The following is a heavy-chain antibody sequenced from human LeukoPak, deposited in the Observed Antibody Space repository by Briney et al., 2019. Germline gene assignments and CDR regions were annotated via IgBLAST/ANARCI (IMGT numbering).Heavy chain of an antibody. J-gene: IGHJ4*02. CDR3: AKDLFYYYDSSGYYHGLPFDY. D-gene: IGHD3-22*01. Sequence: GGSLRLSCAASGFTFSSYGMHWGRQAPGKGLEWVAVISYDGSNKYYADSVKGRFTISRDNSKNTLYLQMNSLRAEDTAVYYCAKDLFYYYDSSGYYHGLPFDYWGQGTLVTVSS. CDR2: ISYDGSNK. V-gene: IGHV3-30*18. CDR1: GFTFSSYG.